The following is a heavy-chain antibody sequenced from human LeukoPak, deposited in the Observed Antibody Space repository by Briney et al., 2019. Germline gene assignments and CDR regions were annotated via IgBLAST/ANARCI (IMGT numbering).Heavy chain of an antibody. CDR1: GYTFTGHY. Sequence: ASVKVSCKASGYTFTGHYMHWVRQAPGQGLEWMGWINPNSGGTNYAQKFQGRVTMTRDASISTAYMELSRLRSDDTAVYYCARDPTMVRGGRNWFDPWGQGTLVTVSS. V-gene: IGHV1-2*02. J-gene: IGHJ5*02. CDR3: ARDPTMVRGGRNWFDP. CDR2: INPNSGGT. D-gene: IGHD3-10*01.